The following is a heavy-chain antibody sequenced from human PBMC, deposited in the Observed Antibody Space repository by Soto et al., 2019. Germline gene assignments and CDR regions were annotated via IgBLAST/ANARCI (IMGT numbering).Heavy chain of an antibody. J-gene: IGHJ3*02. CDR2: IIPIFGTA. CDR1: GGTFSSYA. D-gene: IGHD5-12*01. V-gene: IGHV1-69*01. CDR3: ARLKTSRRDGYNYPAFDI. Sequence: SVKVSCKASGGTFSSYAISWVRQAPVQGLEWMGGIIPIFGTANYAQKFQGRVTITADESTSTAYMELSSLRSEDTAVYYCARLKTSRRDGYNYPAFDIWGQGTMVTVSS.